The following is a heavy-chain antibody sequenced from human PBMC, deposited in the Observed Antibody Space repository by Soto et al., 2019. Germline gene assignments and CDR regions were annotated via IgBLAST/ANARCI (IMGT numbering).Heavy chain of an antibody. D-gene: IGHD2-21*01. J-gene: IGHJ4*02. CDR3: SRVTIGGGGQKFDY. CDR2: IYYSGST. CDR1: GGSISSGDYY. V-gene: IGHV4-31*03. Sequence: QVQLQESGPGLVKPSQTLSLTCTVSGGSISSGDYYWSWIRQHPGKGLEWIGYIYYSGSTYYNPSLKSRVTISVDTSKNQFSLKLSSVTAADTAVYYCSRVTIGGGGQKFDYWGQGTLVTVSS.